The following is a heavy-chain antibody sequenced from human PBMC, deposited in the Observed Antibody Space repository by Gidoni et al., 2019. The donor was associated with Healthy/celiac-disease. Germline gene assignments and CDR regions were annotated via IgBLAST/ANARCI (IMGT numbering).Heavy chain of an antibody. J-gene: IGHJ4*02. CDR3: TTDRHFTSYYDFWSGYYSPYDY. D-gene: IGHD3-3*01. CDR1: GFTFSNAG. Sequence: EVQLVESGGGLVKPGGSLRLSCAASGFTFSNAGMSWVRQAPGNGLEWVGRIKRKTDGGTTDDAAPVKGRFTISRDDSKNTLYLQMNSLKTEDTAVYYCTTDRHFTSYYDFWSGYYSPYDYWGQGTLVTVSS. CDR2: IKRKTDGGTT. V-gene: IGHV3-15*01.